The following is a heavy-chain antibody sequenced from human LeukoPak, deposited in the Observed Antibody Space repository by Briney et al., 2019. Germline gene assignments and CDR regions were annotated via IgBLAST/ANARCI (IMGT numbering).Heavy chain of an antibody. CDR2: IKQDGSEK. CDR3: ARGDYYDSSAYGY. Sequence: GGSLRLSCAASGFTFSSYWMSWVRQAPGKGLEWVANIKQDGSEKYYVDSVKGRFMISRDNAKNSLYLQMSSLRAEDTAVYYCARGDYYDSSAYGYWGRGTLVTVSS. CDR1: GFTFSSYW. D-gene: IGHD3-22*01. J-gene: IGHJ4*02. V-gene: IGHV3-7*03.